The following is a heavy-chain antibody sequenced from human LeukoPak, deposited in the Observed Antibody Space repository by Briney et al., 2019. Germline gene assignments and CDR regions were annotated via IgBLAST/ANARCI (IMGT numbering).Heavy chain of an antibody. V-gene: IGHV4-4*07. CDR1: GGSISSDY. Sequence: SETLSLTCSVSGGSISSDYWSWSRQPAGKGLEWSERIYTSGSTNNNPSLKIRVPISVDTSKNQFSLKLSCVPAADTAVYYCARIPKPRGGYYYYMDVWGKGTTVTISS. CDR2: IYTSGST. CDR3: ARIPKPRGGYYYYMDV. D-gene: IGHD2-2*02. J-gene: IGHJ6*03.